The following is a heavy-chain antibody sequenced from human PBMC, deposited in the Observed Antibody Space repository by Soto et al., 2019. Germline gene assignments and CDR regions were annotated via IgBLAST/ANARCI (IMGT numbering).Heavy chain of an antibody. V-gene: IGHV3-23*01. CDR1: GFTFSSYA. D-gene: IGHD3-22*01. CDR3: AKDKRGYDSSGYSIAFDI. J-gene: IGHJ3*02. Sequence: GSLRLSCAASGFTFSSYAMSWVRQAPGKGLEWVSAISGSGGSTYYADSVKGRFTISRDNSKNTLYLQMNSLRAEDTAVYYCAKDKRGYDSSGYSIAFDIWGQGTMVTVSS. CDR2: ISGSGGST.